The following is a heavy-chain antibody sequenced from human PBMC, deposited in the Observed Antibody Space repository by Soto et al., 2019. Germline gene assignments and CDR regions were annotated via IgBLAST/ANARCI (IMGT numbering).Heavy chain of an antibody. CDR2: IYYSGST. Sequence: QLQLQESGPGLVKPSETLSLTCTVSGGSISSSSYYWGWIRQPPGKGLEWFGSIYYSGSTYYNPSLKSRVTISVDTSKNQFSLKLSSLTAADTAVYSCAGSIAAAGPLFFDYWGQGTLVTVSS. CDR1: GGSISSSSYY. V-gene: IGHV4-39*01. CDR3: AGSIAAAGPLFFDY. D-gene: IGHD6-13*01. J-gene: IGHJ4*02.